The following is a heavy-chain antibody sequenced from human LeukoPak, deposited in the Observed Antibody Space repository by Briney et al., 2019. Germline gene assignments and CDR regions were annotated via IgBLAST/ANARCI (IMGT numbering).Heavy chain of an antibody. CDR3: AKDVSKVRGEEFDY. CDR1: GFTFSNHA. CDR2: ISGSGGST. D-gene: IGHD3-10*01. J-gene: IGHJ4*02. V-gene: IGHV3-23*01. Sequence: PGGSLRLSCVASGFTFSNHAMSWVRQAPGKGLEWVSAISGSGGSTYYADSVKGRFTISRDNSKNTLYLQMNSLRAEDTAVYYCAKDVSKVRGEEFDYWGQGTLVTVSS.